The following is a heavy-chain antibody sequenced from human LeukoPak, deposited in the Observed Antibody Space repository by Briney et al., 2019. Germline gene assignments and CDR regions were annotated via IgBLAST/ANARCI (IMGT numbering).Heavy chain of an antibody. CDR2: MYYSGST. J-gene: IGHJ6*03. D-gene: IGHD1-26*01. Sequence: SETLSLTCAVCRGSISSSNYYWGWIRQPPGKGLEWIGSMYYSGSTYYNPSLESRVTMSVDTSKNQFSLKLSSVTAADTAVYYCARVGATNYYHYYYMDVWGKGTTVAVSS. CDR3: ARVGATNYYHYYYMDV. V-gene: IGHV4-39*01. CDR1: RGSISSSNYY.